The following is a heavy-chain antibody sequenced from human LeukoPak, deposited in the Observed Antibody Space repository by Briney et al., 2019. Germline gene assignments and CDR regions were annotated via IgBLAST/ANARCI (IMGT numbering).Heavy chain of an antibody. D-gene: IGHD6-13*01. CDR2: IKKDGSEK. V-gene: IGHV3-7*01. CDR3: ASSSWGPWY. J-gene: IGHJ4*02. Sequence: GGSLRLSCAASGFTFSNYWMSWVRQAPGKGLEWVANIKKDGSEKYYVDSIKGRFTISRDNAKNSLYLQMNSLRAEDTAIYYCASSSWGPWYWGQGTLVTVSS. CDR1: GFTFSNYW.